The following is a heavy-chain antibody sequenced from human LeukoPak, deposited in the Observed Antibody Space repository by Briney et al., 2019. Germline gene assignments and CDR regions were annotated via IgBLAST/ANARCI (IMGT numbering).Heavy chain of an antibody. Sequence: GESLKISCQSSGYNFTPYWIGWVRQMPGKGLEWMGIIYPGDSDTRYSPSFQGQVTISADKSISTAYLQWSSLKASDTAMYYCARDSSGYQDAFDIWGQGTMVTVSS. CDR1: GYNFTPYW. CDR3: ARDSSGYQDAFDI. V-gene: IGHV5-51*01. CDR2: IYPGDSDT. J-gene: IGHJ3*02. D-gene: IGHD3-22*01.